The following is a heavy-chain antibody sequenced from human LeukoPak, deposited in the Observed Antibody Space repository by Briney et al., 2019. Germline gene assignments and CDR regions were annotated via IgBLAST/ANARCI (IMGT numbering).Heavy chain of an antibody. D-gene: IGHD3-16*02. CDR2: ISSYGGTT. CDR1: GFTFSNYA. V-gene: IGHV3-64D*06. J-gene: IGHJ4*02. CDR3: VKRAGDLTLSRGGIPFDY. Sequence: GGSLRLSCSASGFTFSNYAMDWVRQAPGKGLEYVSAISSYGGTTSYADSVKGRFTISRDNSKNTLYLQMSSLRAEDTAVYYCVKRAGDLTLSRGGIPFDYWDQGTLVIVAS.